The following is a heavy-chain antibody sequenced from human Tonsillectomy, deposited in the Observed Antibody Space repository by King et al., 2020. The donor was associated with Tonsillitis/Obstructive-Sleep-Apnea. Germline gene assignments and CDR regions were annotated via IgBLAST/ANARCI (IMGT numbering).Heavy chain of an antibody. CDR1: GFTFSSYA. J-gene: IGHJ2*01. CDR3: AGDSDAGYSSSSSYWSFDL. CDR2: ISYDGSNK. D-gene: IGHD6-6*01. V-gene: IGHV3-30*01. Sequence: VQLVESGGGVVQPGRSLRLSCAASGFTFSSYAMHWVRQAPGKGLEWVAVISYDGSNKYYADSVKGRFTISRDNSKNTLYLQMNSLRAKDTAVYYCAGDSDAGYSSSSSYWSFDLWGRGTLVTVSS.